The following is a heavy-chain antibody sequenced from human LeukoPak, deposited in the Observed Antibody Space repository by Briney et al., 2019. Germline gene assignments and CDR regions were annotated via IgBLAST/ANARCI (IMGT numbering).Heavy chain of an antibody. CDR1: GGSISSYY. Sequence: PSETLSLTCTVSGGSISSYYWSCIRQPPGKGLEWIGYIYYSGSTNYNPSLKSRVTILVDTSKNQFSLKLSSVTAADTAVYYCARLYDSSGYYPYNFDYWGQGTLVTVSS. J-gene: IGHJ4*02. D-gene: IGHD3-22*01. CDR3: ARLYDSSGYYPYNFDY. V-gene: IGHV4-59*01. CDR2: IYYSGST.